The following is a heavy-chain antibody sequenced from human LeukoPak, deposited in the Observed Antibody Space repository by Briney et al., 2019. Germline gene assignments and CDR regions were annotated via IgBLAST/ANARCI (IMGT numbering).Heavy chain of an antibody. D-gene: IGHD6-13*01. Sequence: SETLSLTCTVSGGSIGSSSYYWGWIRQPPGKGLEWIGSIYYSGSTYYNPSLKSRVTISVDTSKNQFSLKLSSVTAADTAVYYCARHPYSSSWYDYWGQGTLVTVSS. V-gene: IGHV4-39*01. CDR1: GGSIGSSSYY. CDR2: IYYSGST. CDR3: ARHPYSSSWYDY. J-gene: IGHJ4*02.